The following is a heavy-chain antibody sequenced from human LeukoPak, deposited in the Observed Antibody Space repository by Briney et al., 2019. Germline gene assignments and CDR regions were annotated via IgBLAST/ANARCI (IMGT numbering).Heavy chain of an antibody. Sequence: GGSLRLSCAASGFTFSSYGMHWVRQAPGKGLEWVAVISYDGSNKYYADSVKGRFTISRDNSKNTLYLQMNSLRAEDTAVYYCARDGDYGYYYYYMDVWGKGTTVTVSS. J-gene: IGHJ6*03. CDR2: ISYDGSNK. V-gene: IGHV3-30*03. CDR3: ARDGDYGYYYYYMDV. CDR1: GFTFSSYG. D-gene: IGHD4-17*01.